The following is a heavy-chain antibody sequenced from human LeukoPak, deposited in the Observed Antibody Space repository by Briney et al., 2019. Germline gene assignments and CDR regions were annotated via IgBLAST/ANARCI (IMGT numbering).Heavy chain of an antibody. J-gene: IGHJ5*02. CDR1: GYTFTSYD. Sequence: ASVKVSCKASGYTFTSYDINWVRQATEQGLEWMGWMNPNSGNTGYAQKFQGRVTMTRNTSISTAHMELSSLRSEDTAVYYCARPGIAAAGTVDWFDPWGQGTLVTVSS. CDR3: ARPGIAAAGTVDWFDP. CDR2: MNPNSGNT. V-gene: IGHV1-8*01. D-gene: IGHD6-13*01.